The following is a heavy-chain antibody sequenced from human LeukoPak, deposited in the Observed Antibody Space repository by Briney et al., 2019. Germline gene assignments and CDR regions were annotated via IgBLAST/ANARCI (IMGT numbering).Heavy chain of an antibody. CDR2: ISWNSGRI. Sequence: GGSLRLSCAASGFTFSSYWVHWVRQAPGRGPEWVSAISWNSGRIDYADSVKGRFTISRDNAKNSLFLQMNSLRAEDTAVYYCARDPPYSSGWYVFDYWGQGTLVTVSS. V-gene: IGHV3-21*01. CDR1: GFTFSSYW. D-gene: IGHD6-19*01. CDR3: ARDPPYSSGWYVFDY. J-gene: IGHJ4*02.